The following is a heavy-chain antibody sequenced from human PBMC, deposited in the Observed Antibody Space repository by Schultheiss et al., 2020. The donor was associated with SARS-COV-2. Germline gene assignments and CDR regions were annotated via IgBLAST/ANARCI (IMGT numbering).Heavy chain of an antibody. CDR1: GFTFSSYA. CDR3: AKGSVVVPAAPGLGDY. CDR2: ISGSAGST. V-gene: IGHV3-23*01. D-gene: IGHD2-2*01. Sequence: GGSLRLSCAASGFTFSSYAMSWVRQAPWKGLEWVSTISGSAGSTYYADSVKGRFTISRDNSKNTLYLQMNSLRAEDTAVYYCAKGSVVVPAAPGLGDYWGQGTTVTVSS. J-gene: IGHJ4*03.